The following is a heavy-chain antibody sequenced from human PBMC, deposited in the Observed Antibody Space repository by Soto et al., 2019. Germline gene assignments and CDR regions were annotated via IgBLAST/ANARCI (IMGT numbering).Heavy chain of an antibody. D-gene: IGHD1-1*01. CDR1: GFTFSSYG. CDR3: ASEEGRQLITKSFEN. Sequence: QVQLVESGGGVVQPGRSLRLSCAASGFTFSSYGMHWVRQAPGKGLEWVAVISYDGSKNYYADSVKGRFTISRDNSKNTLYLLMNSLRAEDTAVYYCASEEGRQLITKSFENWGQGTLVTVSS. V-gene: IGHV3-30*03. CDR2: ISYDGSKN. J-gene: IGHJ4*02.